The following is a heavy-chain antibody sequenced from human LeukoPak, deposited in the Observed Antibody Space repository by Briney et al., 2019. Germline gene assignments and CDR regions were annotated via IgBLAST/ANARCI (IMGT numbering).Heavy chain of an antibody. Sequence: GGALRLSCAASGFTFSSYGMHWVRQTPGEGLERGAYIWDDGRNQYYADSVKGRLTISRDNAKNTLYMQMNSLRPEDTAVNYCARGGKIALAGTRSPQYFQHWGQGTLVTV. J-gene: IGHJ1*01. D-gene: IGHD6-19*01. CDR2: IWDDGRNQ. CDR1: GFTFSSYG. CDR3: ARGGKIALAGTRSPQYFQH. V-gene: IGHV3-30*02.